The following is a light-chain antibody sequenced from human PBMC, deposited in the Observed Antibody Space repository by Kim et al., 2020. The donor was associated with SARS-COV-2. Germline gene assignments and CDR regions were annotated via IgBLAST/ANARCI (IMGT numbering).Light chain of an antibody. CDR1: NIGTKS. CDR3: QVWDNDSAHRV. J-gene: IGLJ2*01. CDR2: YDH. V-gene: IGLV3-21*01. Sequence: SYELTRPPSLSVAPGQTASISCGGKNIGTKSVHWYRQRPGQAPILVIHYDHDRPSGISERISASNSGDSATLTISGVEAGDEADYYCQVWDNDSAHRVFGGGTQLTVL.